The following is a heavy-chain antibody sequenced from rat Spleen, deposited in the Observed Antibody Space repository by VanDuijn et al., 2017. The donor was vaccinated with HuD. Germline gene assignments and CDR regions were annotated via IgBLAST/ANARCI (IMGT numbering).Heavy chain of an antibody. Sequence: EVQLVESGGGLVQPGRSLKLSCAASGFTFSDYNMAWVRQTPKMGLGWVATISYDGSGTYYRDSVKGRFTISRDNAKNTLYLQMDSLRSEDTATYYCARSVFDYWGQGVMVTVSS. CDR2: ISYDGSGT. CDR3: ARSVFDY. CDR1: GFTFSDYN. V-gene: IGHV5-7*01. J-gene: IGHJ2*01.